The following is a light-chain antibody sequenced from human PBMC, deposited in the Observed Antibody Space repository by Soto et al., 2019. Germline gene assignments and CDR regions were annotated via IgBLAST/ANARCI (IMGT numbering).Light chain of an antibody. CDR3: QQRSNWPRT. Sequence: EIVLTQSPGTLSLSPGERATLSCRASQTVSTNYLAWYQQTPGQAPRLLIYGASSRAAGVPDRFIGSGSGTDFTLTISSLEPEDFATYYCQQRSNWPRTFGQGTKVDIK. CDR2: GAS. CDR1: QTVSTNY. V-gene: IGKV3D-20*02. J-gene: IGKJ1*01.